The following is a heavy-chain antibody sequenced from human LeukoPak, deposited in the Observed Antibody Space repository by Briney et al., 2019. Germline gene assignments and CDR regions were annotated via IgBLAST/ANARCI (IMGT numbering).Heavy chain of an antibody. CDR1: GGSLSSSNW. Sequence: SETLSLTCAVSGGSLSSSNWWSWVRQPPGKGLEWIGEIYHSGSTNYNPSLKSRVTISVDTSKNQFSLKLSSVTAADTAVYYCARVKWGSGWYSGRYFDYWGQGTLVTVSS. D-gene: IGHD6-19*01. CDR2: IYHSGST. V-gene: IGHV4-4*02. CDR3: ARVKWGSGWYSGRYFDY. J-gene: IGHJ4*02.